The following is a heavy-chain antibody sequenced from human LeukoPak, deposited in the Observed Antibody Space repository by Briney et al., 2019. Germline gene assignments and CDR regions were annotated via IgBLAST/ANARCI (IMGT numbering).Heavy chain of an antibody. CDR1: GDSISSSSYY. J-gene: IGHJ4*02. V-gene: IGHV4-39*01. CDR2: IFYSGST. Sequence: SETLSLTCTVSGDSISSSSYYWDWIRQPPGKGLEYIGSIFYSGSTYYNQSLKSRVTMSVDTSKNQFSLRPSSVTAADTAVYYCARHMPSIVGATRFWGQGTLVTVSS. CDR3: ARHMPSIVGATRF. D-gene: IGHD1-26*01.